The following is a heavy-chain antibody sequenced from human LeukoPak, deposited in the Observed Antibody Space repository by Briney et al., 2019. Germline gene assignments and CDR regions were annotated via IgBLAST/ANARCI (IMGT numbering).Heavy chain of an antibody. Sequence: SETLSLTCTVSGGSISSGSYYWSWIRQPAGKGLEWIGRIYTSGSTNYNPSLKSRVTISVDTSKNQFSLNLSSVTAADTAVYYCAREVFPSVTPFDYWGQGTLVTVSS. J-gene: IGHJ4*02. V-gene: IGHV4-61*02. CDR3: AREVFPSVTPFDY. CDR2: IYTSGST. D-gene: IGHD4-17*01. CDR1: GGSISSGSYY.